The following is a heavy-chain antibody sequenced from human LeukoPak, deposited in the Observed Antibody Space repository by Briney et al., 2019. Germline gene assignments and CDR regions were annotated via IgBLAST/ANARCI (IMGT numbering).Heavy chain of an antibody. D-gene: IGHD3-22*01. J-gene: IGHJ4*02. CDR3: AREDYYDSGSNDY. CDR2: MNPNSGNT. Sequence: ASVKVSRKASGYTFTTYDITWVRQATGQGLEWMGWMNPNSGNTAYAQKFQGRVTITRNTSISTAYMELSSLRSEDTAVYYCAREDYYDSGSNDYWGQGTLVTVSS. V-gene: IGHV1-8*03. CDR1: GYTFTTYD.